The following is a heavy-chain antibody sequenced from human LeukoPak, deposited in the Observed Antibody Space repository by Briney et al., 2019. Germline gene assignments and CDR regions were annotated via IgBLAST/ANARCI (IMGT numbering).Heavy chain of an antibody. Sequence: GGSLCLSCVASGFRFSDYGMHWVRQAPGKGLEGVAYIRYDGSSKYYAVSVRGRFTSSRDNSKNTLYLQMNSLRAEDTAVYYCAREGLLWFGESTIPFNYYYYTDVWGKGTTVTASS. CDR3: AREGLLWFGESTIPFNYYYYTDV. CDR1: GFRFSDYG. J-gene: IGHJ6*03. CDR2: IRYDGSSK. V-gene: IGHV3-30*02. D-gene: IGHD3-10*01.